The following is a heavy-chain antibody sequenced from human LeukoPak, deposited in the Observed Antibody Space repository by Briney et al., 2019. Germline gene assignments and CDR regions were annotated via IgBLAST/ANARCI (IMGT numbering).Heavy chain of an antibody. V-gene: IGHV3-23*01. CDR2: ISGRGGST. Sequence: PGGSLRLSCAASGFTFSSYAMSWVRQAPGKGLEWVSAISGRGGSTYYADSVKGRFTISRDNSKNTLYLQMNSLRAEDTAVYYCAKEGRKVAAAGTVADYWGQGTLVTVSS. J-gene: IGHJ4*02. CDR3: AKEGRKVAAAGTVADY. D-gene: IGHD6-13*01. CDR1: GFTFSSYA.